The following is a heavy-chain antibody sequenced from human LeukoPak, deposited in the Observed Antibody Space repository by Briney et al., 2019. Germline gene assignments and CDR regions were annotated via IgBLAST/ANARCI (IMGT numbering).Heavy chain of an antibody. D-gene: IGHD2-15*01. Sequence: GGSLRLSCAASGFTFTNYWMSWVRQAPGKGLEWVAFIRYDGSNKYYADSVKGRFTISRDNAKNSLYLQMSSLRAEDTALYYCASRSSVAASGPGWGQGTLVTVSS. V-gene: IGHV3-30*02. CDR1: GFTFTNYW. CDR3: ASRSSVAASGPG. CDR2: IRYDGSNK. J-gene: IGHJ4*02.